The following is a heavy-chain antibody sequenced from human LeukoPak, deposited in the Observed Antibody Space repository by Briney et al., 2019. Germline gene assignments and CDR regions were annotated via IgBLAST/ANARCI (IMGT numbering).Heavy chain of an antibody. V-gene: IGHV5-10-1*01. D-gene: IGHD1-26*01. CDR1: GYSFTTYW. Sequence: GESLKISCQGSGYSFTTYWIGWVRQMPGKGLEWMGRIDPSDSYTNYSPSFQGHVTISADTSISTAYLQWSSLKASDTAMYYCARRVGATDYFDYWGQGTLVTVSS. J-gene: IGHJ4*02. CDR3: ARRVGATDYFDY. CDR2: IDPSDSYT.